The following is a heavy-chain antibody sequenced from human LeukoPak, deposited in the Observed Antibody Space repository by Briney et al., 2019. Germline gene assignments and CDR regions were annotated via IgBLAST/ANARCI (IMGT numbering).Heavy chain of an antibody. V-gene: IGHV3-13*01. CDR2: IGTTGDT. Sequence: GGSLRLSCAASGFAFSSYDMHWVRQTTERGLEWVSSIGTTGDTYYPDSVKGRFTISREDAKNSLSLQMNSLRAGDTALYYCAISRAYCGDDCCFHSWGQGTLVTVSS. CDR3: AISRAYCGDDCCFHS. CDR1: GFAFSSYD. J-gene: IGHJ4*02. D-gene: IGHD2-21*02.